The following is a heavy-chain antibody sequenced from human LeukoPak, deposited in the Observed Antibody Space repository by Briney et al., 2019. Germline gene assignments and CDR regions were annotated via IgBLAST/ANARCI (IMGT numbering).Heavy chain of an antibody. J-gene: IGHJ4*02. CDR3: ARDPVEWELLLDY. V-gene: IGHV3-7*01. CDR1: GFTFSSYW. Sequence: GGSLRLSCAASGFTFSSYWMGWVRQAPGKRLEWVANMNIDGSEKYYADSAKGRFTISRDNARNSVCLQMNSLRVEDTAVYYCARDPVEWELLLDYWGQGTLVTVSS. CDR2: MNIDGSEK. D-gene: IGHD1-26*01.